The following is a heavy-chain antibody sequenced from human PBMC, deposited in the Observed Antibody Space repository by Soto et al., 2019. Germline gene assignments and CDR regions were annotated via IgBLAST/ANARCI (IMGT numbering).Heavy chain of an antibody. CDR3: ARGEILSDF. Sequence: GASVKVSCKASGYTFTSYDISWVRQATGQGLEWMGWISAHNGNTKYAQNLQGRVTMTRDTSTSTAYMELRSLRSDDTAVYYCARGEILSDFWGQGTLVTVPS. J-gene: IGHJ4*02. D-gene: IGHD1-26*01. CDR1: GYTFTSYD. V-gene: IGHV1-18*04. CDR2: ISAHNGNT.